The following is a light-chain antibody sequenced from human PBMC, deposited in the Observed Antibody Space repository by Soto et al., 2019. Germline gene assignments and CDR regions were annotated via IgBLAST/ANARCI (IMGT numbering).Light chain of an antibody. CDR3: QQRSNWPT. V-gene: IGKV3-11*01. J-gene: IGKJ1*01. CDR2: DAS. CDR1: ERVSSN. Sequence: IVMTQSPATLSVSPGERATLSCRASERVSSNLAWYQQKPGQAPRLLLYDASNRATGIPARFSGSGSGTDFTLTISSLEPEDFAVYYCQQRSNWPTFGQGTKVDIK.